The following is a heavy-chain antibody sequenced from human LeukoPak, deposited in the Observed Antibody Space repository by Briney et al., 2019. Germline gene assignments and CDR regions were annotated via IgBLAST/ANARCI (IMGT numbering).Heavy chain of an antibody. J-gene: IGHJ4*02. CDR2: ISYDGSNK. Sequence: PGRSLRLSCAASGFTFSSYGMHWVRQAPGKGLEWVAVISYDGSNKYYADSVKGRFTISRDNSKNTLYLQMNSLRAEDTAVYYCARSPPDYSGSYYGVDYWGQGTLVTVSS. CDR3: ARSPPDYSGSYYGVDY. CDR1: GFTFSSYG. D-gene: IGHD1-26*01. V-gene: IGHV3-30*03.